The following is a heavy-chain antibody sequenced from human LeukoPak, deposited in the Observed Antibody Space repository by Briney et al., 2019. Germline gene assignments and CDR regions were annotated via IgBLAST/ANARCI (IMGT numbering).Heavy chain of an antibody. V-gene: IGHV3-30-3*01. J-gene: IGHJ4*02. Sequence: GGSLRLSREASLFTFGNYAIHGVGQVRAEGLEWVALITHNGCKQYYADSVKSRFTSSRDNSQSTVFLQMISLRPEDKAVYYCARDAQRGAFSDFDYWGQGTLVTVSS. D-gene: IGHD3-16*01. CDR2: ITHNGCKQ. CDR3: ARDAQRGAFSDFDY. CDR1: LFTFGNYA.